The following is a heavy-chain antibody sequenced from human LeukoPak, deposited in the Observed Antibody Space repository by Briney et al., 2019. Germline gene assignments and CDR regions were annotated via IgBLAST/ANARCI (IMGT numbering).Heavy chain of an antibody. CDR1: GFTFSSYA. D-gene: IGHD3-22*01. CDR2: ISSNGGST. V-gene: IGHV3-64*01. J-gene: IGHJ4*02. CDR3: AREGYDTPFDY. Sequence: PGGSLRLXCAASGFTFSSYAMHWVRQAPGKGLEYVSAISSNGGSTYYANSVKGRFTISRDNSKNTLYLQMGSLRAEDMAVYYCAREGYDTPFDYWGQGTLVTVSS.